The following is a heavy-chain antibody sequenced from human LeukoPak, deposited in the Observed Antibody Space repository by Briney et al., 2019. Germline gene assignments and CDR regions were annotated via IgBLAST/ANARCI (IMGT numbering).Heavy chain of an antibody. CDR2: ISKNGKTI. D-gene: IGHD2-21*01. Sequence: GGSLRLSCAASGFIFSDYYMGWIRQAPGKGLEWLSYISKNGKTIYYADSVKGRFTISRDNAKKSVYLQMNSLRAEDTAVYYRATTGLLGDIPWGQGTLVTVSS. J-gene: IGHJ5*02. CDR3: ATTGLLGDIP. V-gene: IGHV3-11*01. CDR1: GFIFSDYY.